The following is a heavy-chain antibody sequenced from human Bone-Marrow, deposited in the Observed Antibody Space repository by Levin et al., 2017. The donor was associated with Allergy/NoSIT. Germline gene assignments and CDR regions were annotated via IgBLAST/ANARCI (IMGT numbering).Heavy chain of an antibody. Sequence: ASVKVSCKASGYTFTSYYMHWVRQAPGQGLEWMGIINPSGGSTSYAQKFQGRVTMTRDTSTSTVYMELSSLRSEDTAVYYCARGGYCSGGGCRGAFDIWGQGTMVTVSS. J-gene: IGHJ3*02. V-gene: IGHV1-46*01. CDR3: ARGGYCSGGGCRGAFDI. D-gene: IGHD2-15*01. CDR1: GYTFTSYY. CDR2: INPSGGST.